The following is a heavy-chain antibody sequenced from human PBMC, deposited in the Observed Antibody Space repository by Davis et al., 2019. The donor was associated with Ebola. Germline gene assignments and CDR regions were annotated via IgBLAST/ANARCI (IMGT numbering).Heavy chain of an antibody. CDR1: GFTFDDYG. CDR3: AREDGDYAYYYYYGMDV. CDR2: ISSSSSYI. D-gene: IGHD4-17*01. Sequence: GESLKISCAASGFTFDDYGMSWVRQAPGKGLEWVSSISSSSSYIYYADSVKGRFTISRDNAKNSLYLQMNSLRAEDTAVYYCAREDGDYAYYYYYGMDVWGQGTTVTVSS. V-gene: IGHV3-21*01. J-gene: IGHJ6*02.